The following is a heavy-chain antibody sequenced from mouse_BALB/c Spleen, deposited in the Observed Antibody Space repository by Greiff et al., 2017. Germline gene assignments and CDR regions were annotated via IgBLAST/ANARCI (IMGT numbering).Heavy chain of an antibody. V-gene: IGHV5-6-4*01. CDR1: GFTFSSYT. J-gene: IGHJ4*01. CDR3: TRDITTVVAEAMDY. D-gene: IGHD1-1*01. Sequence: EVQGVESGGGLVKPGGSLKLSCAASGFTFSSYTMSWVRQTPEKRLEWVATISSGGSYTYYPDSVKGRFTISRDNAKNTLYLQMSSLKSEDTAMYYCTRDITTVVAEAMDYWGQGTSVTVSS. CDR2: ISSGGSYT.